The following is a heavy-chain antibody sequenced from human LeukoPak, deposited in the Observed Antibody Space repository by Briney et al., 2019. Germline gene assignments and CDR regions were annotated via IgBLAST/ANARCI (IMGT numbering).Heavy chain of an antibody. Sequence: PGGSLRLSCVASGFTFNTYSLNWVRQAPGKGLEWISYIGSDSTTLYYADSVQGRFSISRDNAKNSLYLQMNSLRAEDTAVYYCAKGGGPKSYYFDYWGQGTLVTVSS. CDR2: IGSDSTTL. CDR1: GFTFNTYS. V-gene: IGHV3-48*01. J-gene: IGHJ4*02. CDR3: AKGGGPKSYYFDY. D-gene: IGHD2-15*01.